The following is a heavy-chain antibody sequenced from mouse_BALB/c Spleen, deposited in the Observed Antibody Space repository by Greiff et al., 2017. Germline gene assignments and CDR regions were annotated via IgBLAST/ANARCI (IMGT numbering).Heavy chain of an antibody. V-gene: IGHV5-9-4*01. CDR2: ISSGGSYT. D-gene: IGHD1-2*01. CDR1: GFTFSSYA. J-gene: IGHJ4*01. CDR3: ARREFITTATGAMDY. Sequence: EVQRVESGGGLVKPGGSLKLSCAASGFTFSSYAMSWVRQSPEKRLEWVAEISSGGSYTYYPDTVTGRFTISRDNAKNTLYLEMSSLRSEDTAMYYCARREFITTATGAMDYWGQGTSVTVSS.